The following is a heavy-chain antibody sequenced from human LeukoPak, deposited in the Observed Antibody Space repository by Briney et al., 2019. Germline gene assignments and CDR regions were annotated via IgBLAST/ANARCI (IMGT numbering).Heavy chain of an antibody. J-gene: IGHJ6*03. CDR1: GFTFSSYG. Sequence: AGGSLRLSCAASGFTFSSYGMHWVRQAPGKGLEWVAFIRYDGSNKYYADSVKGRFTISRDNAKNSLYLQMNSLRAEDTAVYYCARPQVSVTTFGYYYYMDVWGKGTTVTVSS. D-gene: IGHD3-16*01. CDR3: ARPQVSVTTFGYYYYMDV. CDR2: IRYDGSNK. V-gene: IGHV3-30*02.